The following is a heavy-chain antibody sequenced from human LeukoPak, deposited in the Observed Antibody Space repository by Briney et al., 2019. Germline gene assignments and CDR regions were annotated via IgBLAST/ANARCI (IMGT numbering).Heavy chain of an antibody. J-gene: IGHJ4*02. V-gene: IGHV5-51*01. CDR3: GSGECYFDY. D-gene: IGHD3-10*01. CDR2: IYPGDSNT. Sequence: GESLKISCKGSGYSFSNYWIGWVRQMPGKGLEWMGIIYPGDSNTRYGPSFRGQVTLSADKSISTAYLQWNYLKASDTAMYYCGSGECYFDYWGQGTLVTVSS. CDR1: GYSFSNYW.